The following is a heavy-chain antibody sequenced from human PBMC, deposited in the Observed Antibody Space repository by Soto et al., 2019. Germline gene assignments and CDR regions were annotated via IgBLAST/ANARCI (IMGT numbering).Heavy chain of an antibody. CDR2: INHSGST. D-gene: IGHD3-10*01. J-gene: IGHJ6*02. V-gene: IGHV4-34*01. CDR1: GGSFSGYY. Sequence: PSETLSLTCAVYGGSFSGYYWSWIRQPPGKGLEWIGEINHSGSTNYNPSLKGRVTISVDTSKNQFSLKLSSVTAADTAVYYCASLAHYYGSGSSVLNYYYGMDVWGQGTTVTVSS. CDR3: ASLAHYYGSGSSVLNYYYGMDV.